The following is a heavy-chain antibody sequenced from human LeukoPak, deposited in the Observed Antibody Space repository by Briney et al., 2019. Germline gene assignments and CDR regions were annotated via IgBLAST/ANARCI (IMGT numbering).Heavy chain of an antibody. D-gene: IGHD1-1*01. J-gene: IGHJ4*02. Sequence: WGSLRLSCAASGYTFTNAWMTWVRQAPGQGLEWVGRIKSKTDGGKTDYDAPMKGTFTISRDDSKNTLYLQMNSLKTEDTAVYYCTTVPNESLGYWGQGTRVTVSS. CDR3: TTVPNESLGY. CDR1: GYTFTNAW. V-gene: IGHV3-15*01. CDR2: IKSKTDGGKT.